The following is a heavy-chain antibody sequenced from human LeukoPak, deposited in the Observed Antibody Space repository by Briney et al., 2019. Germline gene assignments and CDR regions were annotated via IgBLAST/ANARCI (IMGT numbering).Heavy chain of an antibody. CDR2: INSDGSST. CDR3: ARVQRRGSYSYNWFDP. D-gene: IGHD3-10*01. J-gene: IGHJ5*02. CDR1: GFTFSSYW. Sequence: GGSLRLSCAASGFTFSSYWMHWVRQAPGKGLVWVSRINSDGSSTSYADSVKGRFTISRDNAKNMLYLQMNSLRAEDTAVYYCARVQRRGSYSYNWFDPWGQGTLVTVSS. V-gene: IGHV3-74*01.